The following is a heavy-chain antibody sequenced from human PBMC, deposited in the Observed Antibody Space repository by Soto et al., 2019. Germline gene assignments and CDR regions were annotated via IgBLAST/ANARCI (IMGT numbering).Heavy chain of an antibody. Sequence: QVQLVQSGAEVKKPGASVKVSCKASGYTFTSYAIYWVRQAPGQRLEWMGWMNADNGDTKYSQKFQGRVTITRDTSASTAYMELSSLTSDDTAVYYCARAASHPDYWGQGTLVSVSS. V-gene: IGHV1-3*01. CDR2: MNADNGDT. CDR3: ARAASHPDY. J-gene: IGHJ4*02. CDR1: GYTFTSYA.